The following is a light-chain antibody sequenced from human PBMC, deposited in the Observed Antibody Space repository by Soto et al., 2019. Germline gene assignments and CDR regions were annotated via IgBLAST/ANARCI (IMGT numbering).Light chain of an antibody. CDR1: QDISNY. V-gene: IGKV1-8*01. Sequence: IRMTQSPSSLSASVGDRVTITCQASQDISNYLNWYQQKPGKAPKLLIYAASTLQSGVPSRFSGSGSGTDFTLTISCLQSEDFATYYCQQYYSYPRTFGQGTKVDI. CDR2: AAS. CDR3: QQYYSYPRT. J-gene: IGKJ1*01.